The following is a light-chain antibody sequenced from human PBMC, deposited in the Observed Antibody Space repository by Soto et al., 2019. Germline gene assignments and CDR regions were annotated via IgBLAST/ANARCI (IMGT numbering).Light chain of an antibody. CDR1: QSISSY. CDR3: KQIYSTSWT. J-gene: IGKJ1*01. Sequence: DIQMTQSPSSLSASVGDRVTITCRASQSISSYLNWYQQKPGKAPKLLIYAASSLQSGVPSRFRGSGSGKVFTLTISGLQLEFFPIYYCKQIYSTSWTLGKGTRVDIK. V-gene: IGKV1-39*01. CDR2: AAS.